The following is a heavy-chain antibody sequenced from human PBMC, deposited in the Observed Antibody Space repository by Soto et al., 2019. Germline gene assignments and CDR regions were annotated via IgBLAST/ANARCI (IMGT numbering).Heavy chain of an antibody. Sequence: QVQLQESGPGLVKPSQTLSLTCIVSGDSISSGDYHWSWIRQHPAKGLEWIGYIYYSGSTYYNPSLKSRFTTSIAASERRFSLKLTSVTGADTLVYYCERAGGLAAPLDYWGPGTLVTVSS. CDR3: ERAGGLAAPLDY. D-gene: IGHD6-6*01. CDR2: IYYSGST. J-gene: IGHJ4*02. V-gene: IGHV4-31*03. CDR1: GDSISSGDYH.